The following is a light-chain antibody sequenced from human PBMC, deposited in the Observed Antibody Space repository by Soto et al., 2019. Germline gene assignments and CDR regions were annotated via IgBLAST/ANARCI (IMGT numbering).Light chain of an antibody. Sequence: DIQMTQSPSALSAAVGDRVTITCRASQSISTYLDLYQQKPGKAPTRLIYTASTLRNAVPSRFSGSGAGTGDTLTISSLQPEDFVTYYCEQSYSAPSTFGQGTQLEI. J-gene: IGKJ5*01. CDR3: EQSYSAPST. CDR1: QSISTY. CDR2: TAS. V-gene: IGKV1-39*01.